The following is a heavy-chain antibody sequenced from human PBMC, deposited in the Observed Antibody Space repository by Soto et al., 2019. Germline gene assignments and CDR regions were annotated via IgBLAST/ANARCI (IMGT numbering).Heavy chain of an antibody. V-gene: IGHV4-59*01. J-gene: IGHJ3*02. CDR3: ARETEPLGPLGAFDI. CDR1: GGSISSYY. CDR2: IYYSGST. D-gene: IGHD6-6*01. Sequence: QVQLQESGPGLVKPSETLSLTCTVSGGSISSYYWSWIRQPPGKGLEWIGYIYYSGSTNYNPSLKSRVTISVVTSKTQFSLKLGSVTAADTAVYYCARETEPLGPLGAFDIGGQGTMVTVSS.